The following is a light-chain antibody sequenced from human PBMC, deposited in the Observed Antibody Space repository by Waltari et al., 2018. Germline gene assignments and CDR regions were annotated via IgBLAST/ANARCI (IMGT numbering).Light chain of an antibody. CDR2: DVN. CDR3: SSHRRDNVVV. Sequence: QSALTQPASVSGSPGQSITISCTGTSSDVGSYYYVSWYQQHPGKAPKVMIYDVNNRPAVVSNRFYGSKSGNTASLTISGLQDEDEADYFCSSHRRDNVVVFGGGTKLTVL. CDR1: SSDVGSYYY. J-gene: IGLJ2*01. V-gene: IGLV2-14*01.